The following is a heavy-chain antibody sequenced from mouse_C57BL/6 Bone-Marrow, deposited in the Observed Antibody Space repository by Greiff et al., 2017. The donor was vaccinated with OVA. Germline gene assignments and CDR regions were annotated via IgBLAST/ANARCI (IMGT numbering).Heavy chain of an antibody. V-gene: IGHV1-82*01. CDR3: AIYGAY. CDR1: GYAFSSSW. Sequence: VQRVESGPELVKPGASVKISCKASGYAFSSSWMNWVKQRPGKGLEWIGRIYPGDGDTNYNGKFKGKATLTADKSSSTAYMQLSSLTSEDSAVYFCAIYGAYWGQGTLVTVSA. CDR2: IYPGDGDT. J-gene: IGHJ3*01. D-gene: IGHD1-1*01.